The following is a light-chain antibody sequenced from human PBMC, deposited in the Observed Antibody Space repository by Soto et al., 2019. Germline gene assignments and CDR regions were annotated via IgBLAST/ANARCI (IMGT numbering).Light chain of an antibody. CDR2: DVS. Sequence: SALTQPRSVSGSPGQSVTISCTGTSSDVGGYNYVSWYQQHPGKAPKLMIYDVSKRPSGVPDRFFGSKSGNTASLTISGLQAEDEADYYCCSYAGSYTFVVFGGGTKVTVL. J-gene: IGLJ2*01. CDR3: CSYAGSYTFVV. CDR1: SSDVGGYNY. V-gene: IGLV2-11*01.